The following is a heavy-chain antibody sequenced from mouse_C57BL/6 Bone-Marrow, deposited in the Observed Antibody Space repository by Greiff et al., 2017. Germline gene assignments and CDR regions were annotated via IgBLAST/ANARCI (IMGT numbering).Heavy chain of an antibody. CDR2: ISDGGSYT. J-gene: IGHJ4*01. Sequence: EVQVVESGGGLVKPGGSLKLSCAASGFTFSSYAMSWVRQTPDKRLGWVATISDGGSYTYYPDNVKGRFTISRDNAKNNLYLQMSHLKSEDTAMYYCARDPGRDAMDYWGQGTSVTVSS. CDR1: GFTFSSYA. CDR3: ARDPGRDAMDY. D-gene: IGHD3-3*01. V-gene: IGHV5-4*01.